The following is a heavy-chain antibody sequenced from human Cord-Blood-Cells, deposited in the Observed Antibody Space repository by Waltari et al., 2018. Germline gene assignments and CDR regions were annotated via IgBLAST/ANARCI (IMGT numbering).Heavy chain of an antibody. D-gene: IGHD7-27*01. CDR2: INPRVVST. V-gene: IGHV1-46*01. J-gene: IGHJ2*01. Sequence: QVQLVQSGAEVKKPGASVKVSCKASGYTFTSYYMHWVRQSPGQGLEWRGKINPRVVSTIDGQKVQGRVTMTRDTSTGTVYMELGSLGSEDTAVYYCARDSGDPPRWYFDLWGRGTLVTVSS. CDR3: ARDSGDPPRWYFDL. CDR1: GYTFTSYY.